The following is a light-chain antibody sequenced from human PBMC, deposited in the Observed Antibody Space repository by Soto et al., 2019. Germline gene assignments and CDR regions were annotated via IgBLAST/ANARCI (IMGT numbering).Light chain of an antibody. V-gene: IGKV3-11*01. CDR2: DAY. CDR1: QSFRGL. Sequence: EVVLTQSPVTLSLSPGERATLSCRASQSFRGLLAWYQQKPGQAPRLLIYDAYNRAAGIPPRFSGSGSGTDFPITISSLYPEGSAVYYCQHRNRWPITFGQGTRLEIK. J-gene: IGKJ5*01. CDR3: QHRNRWPIT.